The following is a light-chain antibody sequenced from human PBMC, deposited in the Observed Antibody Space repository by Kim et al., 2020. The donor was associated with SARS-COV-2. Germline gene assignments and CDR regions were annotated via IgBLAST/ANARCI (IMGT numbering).Light chain of an antibody. Sequence: SYELTQPPSVSVSPGQTASITCSGDKLGDKYVSWYQQKPGQSPVVVIYQDNNSPSGIPERFSGSNSGNTATLTISGTQAMDEADYFCQAWDISSTAFGARTKVTVL. V-gene: IGLV3-1*01. CDR2: QDN. J-gene: IGLJ1*01. CDR1: KLGDKY. CDR3: QAWDISSTA.